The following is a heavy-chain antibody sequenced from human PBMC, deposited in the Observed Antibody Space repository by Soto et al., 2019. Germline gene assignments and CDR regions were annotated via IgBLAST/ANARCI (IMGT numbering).Heavy chain of an antibody. CDR1: GGSVSNSY. V-gene: IGHV4-59*02. CDR2: VYYSGST. CDR3: ARGRSHEWELLVQYFDY. D-gene: IGHD1-26*01. Sequence: LSLTCTVSGGSVSNSYWGWIRQPPGKGLEWVAYVYYSGSTNYNPSLGSRVTISVDKSKNQFFLKMTSVTGADTAVYYCARGRSHEWELLVQYFDYWGQGTLVTVSS. J-gene: IGHJ4*02.